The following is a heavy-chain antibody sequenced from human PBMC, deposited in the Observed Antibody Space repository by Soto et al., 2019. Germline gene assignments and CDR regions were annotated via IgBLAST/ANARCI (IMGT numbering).Heavy chain of an antibody. CDR1: GGSISGYY. D-gene: IGHD6-19*01. Sequence: QVQLQESGPGLVKPSETLSLTCSVSGGSISGYYWSWIRQPPGKGLEWIGYMYDTGSTKDNPSLKSRVTISIDTSKNQFSLRLSSVTAADTAVYYCAGEQWLVRGVFDYWGQGTLVTVSS. V-gene: IGHV4-59*01. J-gene: IGHJ4*02. CDR3: AGEQWLVRGVFDY. CDR2: MYDTGST.